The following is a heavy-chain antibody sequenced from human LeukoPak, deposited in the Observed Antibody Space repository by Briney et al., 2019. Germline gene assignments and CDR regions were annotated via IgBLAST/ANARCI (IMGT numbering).Heavy chain of an antibody. CDR3: ATGEQQPTGWFDP. D-gene: IGHD6-13*01. V-gene: IGHV4-39*01. CDR1: GGSISSSSYY. CDR2: IYYGGST. Sequence: SKTLSLTCTVSGGSISSSSYYWGWIRQPPGKGLEWIGSIYYGGSTYYNPSLKSRVTISVDTSKNQFSLKLSSVTAADTAVYYCATGEQQPTGWFDPWGQGTLVTVSS. J-gene: IGHJ5*02.